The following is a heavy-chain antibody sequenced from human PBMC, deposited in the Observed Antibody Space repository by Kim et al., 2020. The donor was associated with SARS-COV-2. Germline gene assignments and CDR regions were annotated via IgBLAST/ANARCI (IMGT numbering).Heavy chain of an antibody. Sequence: CTPSRNSLVTISVATSKNQFSLKLSSVTAADTAVYYCARKRDGYNYYFDYWGQGTLVTVSS. J-gene: IGHJ4*02. V-gene: IGHV4-59*01. D-gene: IGHD5-12*01. CDR3: ARKRDGYNYYFDY.